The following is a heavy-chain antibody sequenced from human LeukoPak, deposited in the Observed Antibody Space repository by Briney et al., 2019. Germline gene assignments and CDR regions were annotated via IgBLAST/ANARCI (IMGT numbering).Heavy chain of an antibody. CDR3: ASYDSSGYYY. Sequence: GGSLRLSCAASGFTFSSYSMNWVRQAPGKGLEWVSSISSSSSYIYYAGSVKGRFTISRDNDKNSLYLQMNSLRAEDTAVYYCASYDSSGYYYWGQGTLVTVSS. J-gene: IGHJ4*02. CDR1: GFTFSSYS. V-gene: IGHV3-21*01. D-gene: IGHD3-22*01. CDR2: ISSSSSYI.